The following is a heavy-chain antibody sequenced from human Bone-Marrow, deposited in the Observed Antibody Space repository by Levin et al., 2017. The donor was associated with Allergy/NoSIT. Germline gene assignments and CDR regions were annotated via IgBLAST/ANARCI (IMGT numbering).Heavy chain of an antibody. CDR1: GYTFSELS. V-gene: IGHV1-24*01. D-gene: IGHD3-16*02. CDR2: FDPEQGET. Sequence: ASVKVSCRVSGYTFSELSVQWVRQAPGKGLEWMGGFDPEQGETIYAQKFQGRVTMTEDTSAATAYVEVSGLRSEDTAMYYCTRGVMVRLGGVIASYALDVWGPGTAVVVS. CDR3: TRGVMVRLGGVIASYALDV. J-gene: IGHJ6*02.